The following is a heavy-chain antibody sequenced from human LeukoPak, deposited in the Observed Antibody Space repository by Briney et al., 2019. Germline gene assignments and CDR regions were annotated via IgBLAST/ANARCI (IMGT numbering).Heavy chain of an antibody. J-gene: IGHJ5*02. CDR2: ISAYNGNT. V-gene: IGHV1-18*01. Sequence: ASVKVSCKASGYTFTSYGISWVRQAPGQGLEWMGWISAYNGNTNYAQKLQGRVTMTTDTSTSTAYMELRSLRSEDTAVYYCARALRYYYDSSGLNWFDPWGQGTLVTVSS. D-gene: IGHD3-22*01. CDR3: ARALRYYYDSSGLNWFDP. CDR1: GYTFTSYG.